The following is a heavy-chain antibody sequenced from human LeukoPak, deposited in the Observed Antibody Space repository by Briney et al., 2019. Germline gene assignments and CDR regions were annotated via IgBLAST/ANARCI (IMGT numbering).Heavy chain of an antibody. CDR3: ASTYFDWLLDYYGMDV. J-gene: IGHJ6*02. V-gene: IGHV3-53*01. CDR2: IYSGGST. Sequence: GGSLRLSCAASGFTVSSNYMSWVRQAPGKGLEWVSVIYSGGSTYYADSVKGRFTISRDNSKNTLYLQMNSLRAEDTAVYYCASTYFDWLLDYYGMDVWGQGTTVTVSS. D-gene: IGHD3-9*01. CDR1: GFTVSSNY.